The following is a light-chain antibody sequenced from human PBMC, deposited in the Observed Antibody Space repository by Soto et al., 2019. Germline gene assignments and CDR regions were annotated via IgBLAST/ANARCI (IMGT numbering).Light chain of an antibody. CDR2: GAS. CDR3: QQYGSSIQT. CDR1: QSVGSNY. Sequence: EIVLTQFPGTLSLSPGERATLSCRASQSVGSNYLAWYQQRPGQPPNLLIFGASHRAPDIPDRFSGSGSGTDVTLTISRLEPEDFAVYYCQQYGSSIQTFGQGTKVEI. J-gene: IGKJ1*01. V-gene: IGKV3-20*01.